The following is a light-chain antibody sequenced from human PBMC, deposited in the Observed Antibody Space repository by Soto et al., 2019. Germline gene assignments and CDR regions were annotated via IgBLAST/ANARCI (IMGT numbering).Light chain of an antibody. V-gene: IGKV3-20*01. CDR3: QQYGSSPIT. Sequence: EIVLTQSPATLSSSPGETATLSXRASQSVGNNQLAWYQQIPGQAPRXXIYGASSRATGIPDRFSGSGAGTDFTLTISRLEPEDFAVYYCQQYGSSPITFGQGTRLEIK. CDR2: GAS. J-gene: IGKJ5*01. CDR1: QSVGNNQ.